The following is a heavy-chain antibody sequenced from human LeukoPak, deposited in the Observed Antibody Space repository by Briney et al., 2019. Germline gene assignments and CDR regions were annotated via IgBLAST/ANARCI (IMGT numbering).Heavy chain of an antibody. CDR1: GYTFTSYG. Sequence: ASVKVSCKASGYTFTSYGISWVRQAPGQGLEWMGWISAYNGNTNYAQKLQGRVTMATDTSTSTAYMELRSLRSDDTAVYYCARDYEEDIVVVPADWGQGTLVTVSS. D-gene: IGHD2-2*01. V-gene: IGHV1-18*01. J-gene: IGHJ4*02. CDR3: ARDYEEDIVVVPAD. CDR2: ISAYNGNT.